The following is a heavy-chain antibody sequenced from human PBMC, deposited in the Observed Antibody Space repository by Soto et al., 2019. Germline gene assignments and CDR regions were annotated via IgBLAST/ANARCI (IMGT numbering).Heavy chain of an antibody. J-gene: IGHJ4*02. Sequence: PGGSLRLSCAASGFTFSDYYMSWIRQAPGKGLEWVSYISSSGSTIYYADSLKSRLTITKDTSKNQVVLTMTNMDPVDTATYFCAHRPPSGASTGYYFDYWGQGTLVTVSS. CDR1: GFTFSDYY. CDR2: ISSSGSTI. CDR3: AHRPPSGASTGYYFDY. V-gene: IGHV3-11*01. D-gene: IGHD1-26*01.